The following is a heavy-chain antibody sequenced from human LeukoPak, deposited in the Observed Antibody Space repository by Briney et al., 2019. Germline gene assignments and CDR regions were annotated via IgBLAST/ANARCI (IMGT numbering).Heavy chain of an antibody. CDR3: AKGPQGYSYGIGGEFDY. CDR1: GFTFSDYY. V-gene: IGHV3-23*01. D-gene: IGHD5-18*01. CDR2: SSGSGGST. Sequence: GWSLRLTCAASGFTFSDYYMSWVRQAPGKGLEWVSASSGSGGSTYYADSVKGRFTISRDNSKNTLYLQMNSLRAEDTAVYYCAKGPQGYSYGIGGEFDYWGQGTLVTVSS. J-gene: IGHJ4*02.